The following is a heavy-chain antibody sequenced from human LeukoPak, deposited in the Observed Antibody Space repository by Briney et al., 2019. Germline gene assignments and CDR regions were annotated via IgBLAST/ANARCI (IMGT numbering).Heavy chain of an antibody. CDR1: GYSISSGYY. D-gene: IGHD3-22*01. Sequence: SETLSLTCGVSGYSISSGYYWGWIRQPPGKGLEWIGSIYHSGSTYYNPSLKSLVTISVDTSKNQFSLKLSSVTAADTAVYYCARHISGYYNYYYYYYMDVWGKGTTVTVSS. CDR2: IYHSGST. V-gene: IGHV4-38-2*01. J-gene: IGHJ6*03. CDR3: ARHISGYYNYYYYYYMDV.